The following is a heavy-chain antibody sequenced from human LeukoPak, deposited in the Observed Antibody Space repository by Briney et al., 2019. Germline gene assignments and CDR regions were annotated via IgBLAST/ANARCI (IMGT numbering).Heavy chain of an antibody. CDR3: ARAMISGSDY. CDR2: INSDGSTT. D-gene: IGHD3-22*01. V-gene: IGHV3-74*01. J-gene: IGHJ4*02. CDR1: GCTFSTSW. Sequence: GGSLRLSCAASGCTFSTSWMHWVRQAPGKGLVWVSRINSDGSTTTYADSVKGRFAISRDNAKNTVYLQMNSLRAEDTAVYYCARAMISGSDYWGQGTLVTVSS.